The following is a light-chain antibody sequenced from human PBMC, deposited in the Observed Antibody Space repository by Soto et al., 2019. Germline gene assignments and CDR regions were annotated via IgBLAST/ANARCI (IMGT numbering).Light chain of an antibody. J-gene: IGLJ3*02. CDR2: DTT. Sequence: QAVVTQEPSLTVSPGGTVTLTCGSTTGAVTSGHYPYWFQQKPGQAPRTLIYDTTNKHSWTPARFSGFLLGGKAALTLSGAQPEDEADYYCLLSFSGANWVFGGGTKLTVL. CDR3: LLSFSGANWV. CDR1: TGAVTSGHY. V-gene: IGLV7-46*01.